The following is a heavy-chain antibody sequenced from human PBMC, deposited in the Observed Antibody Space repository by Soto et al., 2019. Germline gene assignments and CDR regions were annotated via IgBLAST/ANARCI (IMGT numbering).Heavy chain of an antibody. CDR2: IWSGGSNE. Sequence: QVQLVESGGGVVQPGRSLGLSCAASGFTFSSYGMHWVRQAPGKGLEWVAVIWSGGSNENYADSVKGRFTISRDNSKNMLYLQMNSLRAEDTAVYYCARGPGTSYFDYWGQGSLVTVSS. V-gene: IGHV3-33*01. CDR3: ARGPGTSYFDY. CDR1: GFTFSSYG. J-gene: IGHJ4*02. D-gene: IGHD2-2*01.